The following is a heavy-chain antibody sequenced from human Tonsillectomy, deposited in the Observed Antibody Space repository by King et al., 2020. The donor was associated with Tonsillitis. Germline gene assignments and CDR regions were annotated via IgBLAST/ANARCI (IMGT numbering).Heavy chain of an antibody. D-gene: IGHD3-10*01. V-gene: IGHV4-59*01. CDR1: GGSISSYY. CDR3: ASRGDSDGSVFDY. CDR2: TFYSETTHRGTT. Sequence: VQLQESGPGLVKPSETLSLTCTVSGGSISSYYWSWFRQPPGKGLEWIGFTFYSETTHRGTTEYNPSLKSRVTITVDTSKRQFSLKLTSVTAADTAMYYCASRGDSDGSVFDYWRQGTPVTVSS. J-gene: IGHJ4*02.